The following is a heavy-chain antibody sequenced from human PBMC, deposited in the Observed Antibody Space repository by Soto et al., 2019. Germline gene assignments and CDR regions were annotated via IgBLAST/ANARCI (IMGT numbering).Heavy chain of an antibody. Sequence: QVQLVQSGAEMKKPGSSVKVSCQSSGGTFNTYAMNWVRQAPGKGPEWMGDISPMFGAANYAPKFQGRVTITADESTGTSYMQVSSLTSEDTALYFCAREVQVHTPAFVYWGQGTLVTVSS. V-gene: IGHV1-69*19. D-gene: IGHD3-10*01. CDR2: ISPMFGAA. CDR3: AREVQVHTPAFVY. J-gene: IGHJ4*02. CDR1: GGTFNTYA.